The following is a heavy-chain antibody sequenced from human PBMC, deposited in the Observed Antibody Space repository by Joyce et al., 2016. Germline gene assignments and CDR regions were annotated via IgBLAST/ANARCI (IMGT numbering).Heavy chain of an antibody. V-gene: IGHV3-49*05. CDR3: TRIGDCSGGSCYEGWFDP. CDR1: GFIFGDYA. Sequence: EVQLVESGGGLVKPGRPLSLSCTSSGFIFGDYAMNWFRQAPGKGLEWVGFIRSKAYGGTTDYAASVKGRFTISRDDSKSIAYLQMNSLKTEDTAMYYCTRIGDCSGGSCYEGWFDPWGQGTLVTVSS. D-gene: IGHD2-15*01. J-gene: IGHJ5*02. CDR2: IRSKAYGGTT.